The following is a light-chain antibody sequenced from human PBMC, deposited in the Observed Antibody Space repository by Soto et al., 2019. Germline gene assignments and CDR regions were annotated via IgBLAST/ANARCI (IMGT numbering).Light chain of an antibody. V-gene: IGKV1-5*03. Sequence: DIQMTQSPSTLSGSVGDRVTITCRASQSISSWLAWYQQKPGKAPKLLIYKASSLESGVPSRFSGSGSGTEITLTISSLQPDDFTTYYCQQYNSYPSTFGQGTKVDIK. CDR3: QQYNSYPST. J-gene: IGKJ1*01. CDR1: QSISSW. CDR2: KAS.